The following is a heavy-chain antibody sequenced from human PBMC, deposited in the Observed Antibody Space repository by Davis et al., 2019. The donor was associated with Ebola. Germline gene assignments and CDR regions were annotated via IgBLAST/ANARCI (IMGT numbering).Heavy chain of an antibody. CDR2: IGTAGDT. CDR3: VRPAFGSHYFDY. J-gene: IGHJ4*02. CDR1: GLSFRTYD. Sequence: PGGPLRLSCAAPGLSFRTYDMHWVRQVTGKTLEWVSAIGTAGDTYYPASVKGRFTISRENARNSLYLQMNSLRTEDTAVYYCVRPAFGSHYFDYWGQGILVTVSS. V-gene: IGHV3-13*01. D-gene: IGHD2-2*01.